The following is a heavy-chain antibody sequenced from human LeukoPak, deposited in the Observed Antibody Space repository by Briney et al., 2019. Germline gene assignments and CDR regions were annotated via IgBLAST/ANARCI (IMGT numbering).Heavy chain of an antibody. V-gene: IGHV3-23*01. CDR3: AKDKGSSSWSFDY. J-gene: IGHJ4*02. D-gene: IGHD6-13*01. Sequence: HPGGSLRLSCAASGFTFSSYAMSWVRQAPGKGLEWVSAISGSGGSTYYADSVKGRFTISRDNSKNTLYLQMNSLRAEDTAVYYCAKDKGSSSWSFDYWGQGTLVTVSS. CDR1: GFTFSSYA. CDR2: ISGSGGST.